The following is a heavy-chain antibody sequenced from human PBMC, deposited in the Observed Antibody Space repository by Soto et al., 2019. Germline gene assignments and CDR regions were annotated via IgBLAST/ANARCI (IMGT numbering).Heavy chain of an antibody. CDR3: VIDTVGEGGRGY. V-gene: IGHV4-4*09. J-gene: IGHJ4*02. CDR2: HHSDSI. CDR1: GGFMSRQH. D-gene: IGHD3-16*01. Sequence: QVQLQESGPGLVKPSETLSLTCTVSGGFMSRQHWSWIRQPPGKGLECIGHHSDSINYNPSLRSPFTISTDTSKNQLSLKLISMSAPDTAVYYCVIDTVGEGGRGYLGQGTLVAVSS.